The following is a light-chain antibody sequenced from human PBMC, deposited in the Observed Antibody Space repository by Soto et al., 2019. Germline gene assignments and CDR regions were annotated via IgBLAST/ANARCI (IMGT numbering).Light chain of an antibody. V-gene: IGLV7-43*01. CDR2: STT. CDR3: LLYNGGSWV. J-gene: IGLJ3*02. Sequence: QAVVTQEPSLTVSPGGTVTLTCTSSTGAVTSGYYPCWFQQKPGQAPRALIYSTTNKQSWTPARFSGSLLAGKAALTLSGVQPEDEAEYYCLLYNGGSWVFGGGTKVTVL. CDR1: TGAVTSGYY.